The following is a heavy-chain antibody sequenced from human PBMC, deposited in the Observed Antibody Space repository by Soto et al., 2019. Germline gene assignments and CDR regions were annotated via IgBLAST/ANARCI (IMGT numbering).Heavy chain of an antibody. J-gene: IGHJ6*02. CDR3: ARDRIVVVPAASNYYYYYGMDV. Sequence: SVKVSCKASGGTFSSYAISWVRQAPGQGLEWMGGIIPIFGTANYAQKFQGRVTITADESTSTAYMELSSLRSEDTAVYYCARDRIVVVPAASNYYYYYGMDVWGQGTTVTVSS. CDR1: GGTFSSYA. CDR2: IIPIFGTA. D-gene: IGHD2-2*01. V-gene: IGHV1-69*13.